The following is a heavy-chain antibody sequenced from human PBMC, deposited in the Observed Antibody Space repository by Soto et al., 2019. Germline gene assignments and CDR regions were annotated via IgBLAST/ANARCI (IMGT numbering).Heavy chain of an antibody. CDR1: GGSINNYY. D-gene: IGHD3-22*01. V-gene: IGHV4-59*08. CDR3: ARLGGYYHSLDT. Sequence: QVQLQESGPGLVKPSETLSLTCTVSGGSINNYYWTWIWQPPGMGLEWIGYVYYTGTTSYNPSLKSRVTISIDGSKNQISLKLSAVTAGDTAFYYCARLGGYYHSLDTWGQGTLVTVSS. CDR2: VYYTGTT. J-gene: IGHJ5*02.